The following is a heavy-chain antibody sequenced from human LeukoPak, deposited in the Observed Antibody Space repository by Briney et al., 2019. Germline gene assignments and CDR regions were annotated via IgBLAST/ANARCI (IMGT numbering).Heavy chain of an antibody. D-gene: IGHD6-19*01. V-gene: IGHV3-7*01. CDR2: IKQDGSEK. Sequence: GGSLRLSCAASGFTFSSYWMSWVRRAPGKGLEWVANIKQDGSEKYYVDSVKGRFTISRDNAKNSLYLQMNSLRAEDTAVYYCHLYSSGWLDYWGQGTLVTVSS. CDR1: GFTFSSYW. J-gene: IGHJ4*02. CDR3: HLYSSGWLDY.